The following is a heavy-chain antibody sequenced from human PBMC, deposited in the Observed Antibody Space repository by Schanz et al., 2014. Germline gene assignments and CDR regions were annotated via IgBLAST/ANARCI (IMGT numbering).Heavy chain of an antibody. CDR1: RYTFNTYG. V-gene: IGHV1-18*01. J-gene: IGHJ5*02. CDR3: ARDRRRYCSTASCLHDNWFDP. D-gene: IGHD2-2*01. Sequence: GPEVKEPGASVKVSCEASRYTFNTYGLNWVRQAPGQGLEWIGWISAYTNNTNYAQKVQGRVTMTTDTSTGTAYMELRSLRSDDTAVYYCARDRRRYCSTASCLHDNWFDPWGQGTLVIVSS. CDR2: ISAYTNNT.